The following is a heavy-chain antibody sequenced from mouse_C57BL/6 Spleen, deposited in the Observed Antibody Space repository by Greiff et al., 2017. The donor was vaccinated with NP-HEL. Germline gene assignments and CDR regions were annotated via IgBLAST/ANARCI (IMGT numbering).Heavy chain of an antibody. Sequence: VQLQQSGPELVKPGASVKISCKASGYTFTDYYMNWVKQSHGKSLEWIGDINPNNGGTSYNQKFKGKATLTVDKSSSTAYMELRSLTSEDSAVYYCARYGPYYFDYWGQGTTLTVSS. CDR1: GYTFTDYY. V-gene: IGHV1-26*01. D-gene: IGHD1-1*02. J-gene: IGHJ2*01. CDR3: ARYGPYYFDY. CDR2: INPNNGGT.